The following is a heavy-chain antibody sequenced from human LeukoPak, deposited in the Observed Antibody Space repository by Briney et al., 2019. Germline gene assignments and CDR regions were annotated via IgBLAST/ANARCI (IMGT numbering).Heavy chain of an antibody. D-gene: IGHD3-22*01. Sequence: ASVTVSCKASGYTFTTYGITWVRQVPGQGLEWMGWISAYNGNTDYAQKPQGRVTMTTDTSTSTAYMELRSLRSDDTAVTYCARDVGYYDCSGDWGQGTLVTVSS. CDR1: GYTFTTYG. CDR3: ARDVGYYDCSGD. J-gene: IGHJ1*01. CDR2: ISAYNGNT. V-gene: IGHV1-18*01.